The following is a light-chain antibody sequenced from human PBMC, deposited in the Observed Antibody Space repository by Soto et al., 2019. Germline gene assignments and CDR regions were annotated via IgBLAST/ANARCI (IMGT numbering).Light chain of an antibody. V-gene: IGLV1-47*02. CDR3: SSNKIGSTYV. CDR1: SSNIGGTNY. J-gene: IGLJ1*01. CDR2: SNN. Sequence: QSVLTQPTTASGTPGQRVFISCSGSSSNIGGTNYAYWYQQLPGAAPKLLMHSNNLRPSGVPERISGSKSGTSASLAISGLQAEDEALYYCSSNKIGSTYVFGTGTKVTVL.